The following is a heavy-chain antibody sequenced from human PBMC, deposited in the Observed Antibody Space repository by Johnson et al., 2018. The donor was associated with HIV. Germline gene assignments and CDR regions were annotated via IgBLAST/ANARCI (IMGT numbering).Heavy chain of an antibody. D-gene: IGHD6-19*01. CDR2: ISGSGGST. Sequence: QMLLVESGGGVVQPGRSLRLSCAASGFTFRRYWMHWVRQAPGKGLEWVSAISGSGGSTYYADSVKGRFTISRDNSNNTLYLQMNSLRAEDTAVYYCARGGSSGWSGFLAFDIWGQGTMVTVSS. CDR1: GFTFRRYW. J-gene: IGHJ3*02. V-gene: IGHV3-NL1*01. CDR3: ARGGSSGWSGFLAFDI.